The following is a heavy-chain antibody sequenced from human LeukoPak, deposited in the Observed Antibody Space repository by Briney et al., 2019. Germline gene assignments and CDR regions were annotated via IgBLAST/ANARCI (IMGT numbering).Heavy chain of an antibody. Sequence: SETLSLTRTVSGGSIRSYYWSWIRQPPGKGLEWIGFIYYSGSTSYNPSLKSRVTMSVDTSKNQFSLKLSSVTAADTAVYYCARVTSGLDYWGQGTLVTVSS. CDR2: IYYSGST. CDR1: GGSIRSYY. D-gene: IGHD3-10*01. J-gene: IGHJ4*02. V-gene: IGHV4-59*01. CDR3: ARVTSGLDY.